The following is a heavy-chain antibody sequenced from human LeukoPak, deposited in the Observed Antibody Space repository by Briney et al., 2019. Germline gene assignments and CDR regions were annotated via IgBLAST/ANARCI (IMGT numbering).Heavy chain of an antibody. V-gene: IGHV3-23*01. J-gene: IGHJ1*01. CDR1: GGSISSYY. CDR3: ATRSSNWFLQY. CDR2: ISVGGGST. D-gene: IGHD6-13*01. Sequence: PSETLSLTCTVSGGSISSYYWSWIRQPPGKGLEWVSGISVGGGSTYYADSVKGRFTISRDNSKNTLYLQMNSLRAEDTAVYYCATRSSNWFLQYWGQGTLVTVSS.